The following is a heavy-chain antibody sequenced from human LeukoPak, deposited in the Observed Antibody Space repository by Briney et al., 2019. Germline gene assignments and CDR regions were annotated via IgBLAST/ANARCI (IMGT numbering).Heavy chain of an antibody. J-gene: IGHJ6*03. Sequence: SETLSLTCTVSGGSISSSSYYWGWIRQPPGKGLEWIGSIYYSGSTYYNPLLKSRVTISVDTSKNLFSLRLRSVTAADTAVYFCARGRVSSSTWYSTYYYYFYMDVWGKGTTVTVSS. D-gene: IGHD4-11*01. V-gene: IGHV4-39*07. CDR3: ARGRVSSSTWYSTYYYYFYMDV. CDR1: GGSISSSSYY. CDR2: IYYSGST.